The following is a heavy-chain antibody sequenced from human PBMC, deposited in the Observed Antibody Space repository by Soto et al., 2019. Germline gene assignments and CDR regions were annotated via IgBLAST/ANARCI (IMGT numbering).Heavy chain of an antibody. J-gene: IGHJ5*02. CDR2: IYYSGNT. D-gene: IGHD5-18*01. V-gene: IGHV4-61*08. Sequence: SETLSLTCTVSGGSVSSGDDYWSWIRQPPGKGLEWIGYIYYSGNTNYNPSLKSQVIISVDTSKNLFSLKLTSVTAADTAVYYCARIPVDTSMIYWLDPWGQGTLVTVSS. CDR3: ARIPVDTSMIYWLDP. CDR1: GGSVSSGDDY.